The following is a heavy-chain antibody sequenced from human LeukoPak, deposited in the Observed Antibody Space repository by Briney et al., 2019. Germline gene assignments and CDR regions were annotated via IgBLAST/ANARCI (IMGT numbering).Heavy chain of an antibody. CDR1: GGSISSYY. Sequence: SETLSLTCTVSGGSISSYYWSWIRQPAGKGLEWIGRIYTSGSTNYNPSLKSRVTMSVDTSKNQFSLKLSSVTAADTAVYYCARSPNYYGSGSQPWFDPWGQGTLVTDSS. CDR2: IYTSGST. CDR3: ARSPNYYGSGSQPWFDP. V-gene: IGHV4-4*07. J-gene: IGHJ5*02. D-gene: IGHD3-10*01.